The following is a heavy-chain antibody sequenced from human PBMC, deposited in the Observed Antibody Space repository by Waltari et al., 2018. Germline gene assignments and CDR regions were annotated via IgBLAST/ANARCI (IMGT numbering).Heavy chain of an antibody. V-gene: IGHV3-23*03. J-gene: IGHJ4*02. CDR3: AKYEGMALSKYYFDY. Sequence: EVQLLESGGGLVQPGGSLRLSCAASGFGFTSLARGWVRQAPGKGLEWVSIMYKDGSTYYADSVKGRFTISRDNSKNTVYLQMNSLRAEDTAVFYCAKYEGMALSKYYFDYWGQGTLVTVSS. D-gene: IGHD3-3*01. CDR1: GFGFTSLA. CDR2: IMYKDGST.